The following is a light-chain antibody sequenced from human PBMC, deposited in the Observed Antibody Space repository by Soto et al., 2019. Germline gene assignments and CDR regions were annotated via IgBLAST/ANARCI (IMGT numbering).Light chain of an antibody. V-gene: IGKV1-5*01. J-gene: IGKJ2*01. CDR1: QTISSS. CDR3: QQYHTFSYT. CDR2: DVS. Sequence: DIPMTQSPSTLSASVGDRVTITCRASQTISSSLAWYQQQPGKAPKLLIYDVSTLKRGVPSRFSGSRSGTEFTLSISSLQPEDFATYYCQQYHTFSYTFGQGTSLESK.